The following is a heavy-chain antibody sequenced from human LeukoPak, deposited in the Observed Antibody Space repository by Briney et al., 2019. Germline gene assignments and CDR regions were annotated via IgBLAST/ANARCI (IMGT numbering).Heavy chain of an antibody. D-gene: IGHD6-19*01. Sequence: ASLNVSCKASVYTLTGDYMHSGRQAPGPRLEWMGRINPNIGVTNSTQTLQCRVTMTKETTLSTACIELSRLRSDDTAVYCCARDIAVAGNDYGGQGTLVTVSS. J-gene: IGHJ4*02. CDR1: VYTLTGDY. CDR3: ARDIAVAGNDY. V-gene: IGHV1-2*06. CDR2: INPNIGVT.